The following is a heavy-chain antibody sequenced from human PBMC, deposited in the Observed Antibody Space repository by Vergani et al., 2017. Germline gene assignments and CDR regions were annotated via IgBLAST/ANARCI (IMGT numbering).Heavy chain of an antibody. CDR2: INHSGST. CDR1: GGSFSCYY. D-gene: IGHD6-13*01. CDR3: ARGLRSSSWYEV. Sequence: VQLQQWGAGLLKPSETLSLTCAVYGGSFSCYYWSWIRQPPGKGIEWIGEINHSGSTNHNPSLKSGVTISVDTTKNQFSLKLSAVTAADTAVSYCARGLRSSSWYEVWGQGTLVTVSS. J-gene: IGHJ4*02. V-gene: IGHV4-34*01.